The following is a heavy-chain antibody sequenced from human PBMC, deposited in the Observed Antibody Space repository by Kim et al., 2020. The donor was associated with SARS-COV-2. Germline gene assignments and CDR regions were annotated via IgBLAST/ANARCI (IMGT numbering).Heavy chain of an antibody. CDR2: IYYDGSNK. D-gene: IGHD2-8*01. J-gene: IGHJ4*02. V-gene: IGHV3-33*03. CDR1: GFTFSSFS. CDR3: AKDRIRDGRNDLDY. Sequence: GGSLRLSCAASGFTFSSFSMNWVRQAPGKGLEWVALIYYDGSNKYYADSVQGRFTISRDKSDNTLYLQMNSLRAEDTAIYYCAKDRIRDGRNDLDYWGRG.